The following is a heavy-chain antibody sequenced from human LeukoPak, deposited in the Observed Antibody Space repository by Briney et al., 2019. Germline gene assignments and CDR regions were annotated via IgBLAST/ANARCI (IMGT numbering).Heavy chain of an antibody. CDR2: MNPNSGNT. J-gene: IGHJ5*02. CDR1: GYTFTSYD. V-gene: IGHV1-8*01. CDR3: ARGPAAGDWFDP. D-gene: IGHD6-13*01. Sequence: ASVKVSCKASGYTFTSYDINWVRQATGQGLEWMGWMNPNSGNTGYAQKFQGRVTMTRNTSISTAYMELSSLRSEDTAAYYCARGPAAGDWFDPWGQGTLVTVSS.